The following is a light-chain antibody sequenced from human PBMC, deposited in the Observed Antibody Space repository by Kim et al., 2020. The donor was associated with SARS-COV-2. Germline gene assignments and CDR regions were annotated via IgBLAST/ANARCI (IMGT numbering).Light chain of an antibody. CDR1: SSDVGGYNY. CDR3: CSYAGSYTFCV. V-gene: IGLV2-11*01. CDR2: DVS. Sequence: QSALTQPRSVSGSPGQSVTISCTGTSSDVGGYNYVSWYQQHPGKAPKLMIYDVSKRPSGVPDRFSGSKSDNTASLTISGLQAEDEADYYCCSYAGSYTFCVFGAGTKVTVL. J-gene: IGLJ1*01.